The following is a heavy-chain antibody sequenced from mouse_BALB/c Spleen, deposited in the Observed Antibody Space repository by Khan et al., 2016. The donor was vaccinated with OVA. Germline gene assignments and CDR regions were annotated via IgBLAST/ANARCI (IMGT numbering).Heavy chain of an antibody. V-gene: IGHV5-17*02. Sequence: EVQGVESGGGLVQPGGSRKLSCTASGFTFRSFGMHWVRQAPEKGLEWVAYIGSDSSTIYYADPVKGRFTISRGNPKNTLLLQLTSLRSEDTAMYDCASARYWSWFASGGQGTLVTVSA. CDR1: GFTFRSFG. CDR2: IGSDSSTI. CDR3: ASARYWSWFAS. J-gene: IGHJ3*01. D-gene: IGHD2-12*01.